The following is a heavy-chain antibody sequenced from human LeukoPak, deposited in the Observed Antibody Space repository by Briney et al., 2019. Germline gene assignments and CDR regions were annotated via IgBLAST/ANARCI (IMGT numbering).Heavy chain of an antibody. CDR1: GFTFSSSA. Sequence: GGSLRLSCAASGFTFSSSAMSWVRQAPGKGLEWVSAISNNGGYTYYADSVQGRFTISRDNSKSTLCLQMNSLRAEDTAVYCCAKQLGYCSDGSCYSPYWGQGTLVTVSS. D-gene: IGHD2-15*01. V-gene: IGHV3-23*01. J-gene: IGHJ4*02. CDR2: ISNNGGYT. CDR3: AKQLGYCSDGSCYSPY.